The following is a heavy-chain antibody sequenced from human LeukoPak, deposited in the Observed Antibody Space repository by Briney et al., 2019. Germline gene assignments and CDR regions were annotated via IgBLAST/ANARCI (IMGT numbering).Heavy chain of an antibody. D-gene: IGHD4-17*01. CDR3: ARETPDYGDFSYFDY. Sequence: GGSLRLSCAASGFTFSSYAMHWVRQAPGKGLEWVAVISYDGSNKYYTDSVKGRFTISRDNSKNTLYLQMNSLRAEDTAVYYCARETPDYGDFSYFDYWGQGTLVTVSS. J-gene: IGHJ4*02. V-gene: IGHV3-30-3*01. CDR2: ISYDGSNK. CDR1: GFTFSSYA.